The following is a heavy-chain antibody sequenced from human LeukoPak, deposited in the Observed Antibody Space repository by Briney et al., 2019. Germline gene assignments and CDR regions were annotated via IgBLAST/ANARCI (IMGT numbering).Heavy chain of an antibody. CDR3: AAIGSLHDAFDI. CDR2: IYYSGST. V-gene: IGHV4-59*08. J-gene: IGHJ3*02. CDR1: GGSISSYY. Sequence: SETLSLTCTVSGGSISSYYWSWIRQPPGKGLEWIGYIYYSGSTNYNPSLNSRVTISVDTSKNQFSLKLSSVTAADTAVYYCAAIGSLHDAFDIWGQGTMVTVSS.